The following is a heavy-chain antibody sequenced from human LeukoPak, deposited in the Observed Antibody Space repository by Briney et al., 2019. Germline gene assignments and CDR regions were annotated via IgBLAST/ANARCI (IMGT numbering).Heavy chain of an antibody. D-gene: IGHD5-12*01. V-gene: IGHV1-46*01. CDR2: INPSGGST. CDR1: GYTFTSYY. J-gene: IGHJ5*02. Sequence: ASVKVSCKSSGYTFTSYYTHWVRQAPGQGLEWMGIINPSGGSTSYAQKFQGRVTMTRDTSTSTVYMELSSLRSEDTAVYYCARDIVATINWFDPWGQGTLVTVSS. CDR3: ARDIVATINWFDP.